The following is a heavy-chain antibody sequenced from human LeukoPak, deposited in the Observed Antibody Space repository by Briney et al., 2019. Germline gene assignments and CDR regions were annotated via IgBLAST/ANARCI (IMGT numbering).Heavy chain of an antibody. CDR2: ISAYNGNT. J-gene: IGHJ4*02. CDR1: GYTFTSYG. Sequence: GASVKVSCKASGYTFTSYGISWVRQAPGQGLEWMGWISAYNGNTNYAQKLQGRVTMTTDTSTSTAYMELRSLRSDDTAVYYCARDNSAGGYDAPGYFGYWGQGTLVSVSS. V-gene: IGHV1-18*04. D-gene: IGHD5-12*01. CDR3: ARDNSAGGYDAPGYFGY.